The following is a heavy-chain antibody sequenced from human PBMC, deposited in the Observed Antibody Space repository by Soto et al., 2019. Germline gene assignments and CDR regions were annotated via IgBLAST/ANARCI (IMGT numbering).Heavy chain of an antibody. V-gene: IGHV3-30*18. J-gene: IGHJ5*02. CDR1: GLTFRTYG. D-gene: IGHD2-8*02. Sequence: GGSLRHSCAASGLTFRTYGMHWDREAPGKGLEWVAVISNDGSEKYFADSVKDRFAISRDNSKNTLFLQMNSLRDDDTAVYYCAKYVDNTGGELPLDPWGQGTLVTVSP. CDR3: AKYVDNTGGELPLDP. CDR2: ISNDGSEK.